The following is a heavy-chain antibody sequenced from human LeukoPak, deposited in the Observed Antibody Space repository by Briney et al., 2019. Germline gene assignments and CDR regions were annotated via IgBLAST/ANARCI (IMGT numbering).Heavy chain of an antibody. D-gene: IGHD2-8*01. CDR3: ARVRRYCTNGVCLGDFDY. J-gene: IGHJ4*02. CDR2: IYYSGST. Sequence: SETLSLTCTVSGGSISSGGYYWSWIRQHPGKGLEWIGYIYYSGSTYYNPSLKSRVTISVDTSKNQFSLKLSSVTAADTAVYYCARVRRYCTNGVCLGDFDYWGQGTLVTVSS. CDR1: GGSISSGGYY. V-gene: IGHV4-31*03.